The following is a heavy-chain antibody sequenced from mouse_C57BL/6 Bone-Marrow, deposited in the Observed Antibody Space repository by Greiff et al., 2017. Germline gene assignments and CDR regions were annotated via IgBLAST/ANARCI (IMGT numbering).Heavy chain of an antibody. Sequence: VQLQQSGAELVMPGASVKLSCKASGYTFTSYWMHWVKQRPGQGLEWIGESDPSDSYTNYKQKFKGKSTLTVDKSSSTAHMQLSSLTSEDSAVYYCARWLLREDYAMDYWGQGTSVTVSS. CDR3: ARWLLREDYAMDY. J-gene: IGHJ4*01. D-gene: IGHD2-3*01. CDR1: GYTFTSYW. CDR2: SDPSDSYT. V-gene: IGHV1-69*01.